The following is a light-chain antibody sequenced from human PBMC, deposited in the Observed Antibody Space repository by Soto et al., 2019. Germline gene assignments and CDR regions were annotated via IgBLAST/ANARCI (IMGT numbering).Light chain of an antibody. CDR2: GAS. CDR3: QHFHNWPPWT. CDR1: QFINSN. Sequence: EILMTQSPVTLSVSPGESATLSCRASQFINSNLAWYQQRPGQAPRLLIYGASTRVTGIPARFSGSGSGTAFTLTISNVQSEDFAVYYCQHFHNWPPWTFGQGTKVEIK. J-gene: IGKJ1*01. V-gene: IGKV3-15*01.